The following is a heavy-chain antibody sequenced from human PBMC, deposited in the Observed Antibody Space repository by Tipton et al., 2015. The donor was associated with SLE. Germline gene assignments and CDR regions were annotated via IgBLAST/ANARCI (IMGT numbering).Heavy chain of an antibody. D-gene: IGHD3-3*01. CDR3: ASIFGVVIGLFDY. CDR2: ISYDGSNK. V-gene: IGHV3-30*04. Sequence: SLRLSCAASGFTFSSYAMSWVRQAPGKGLEWVAVISYDGSNKYYADSVKGRFTISRDNSKNTLYLQMNSLRAEDTAVYYCASIFGVVIGLFDYWGQGTLVTVSS. CDR1: GFTFSSYA. J-gene: IGHJ4*02.